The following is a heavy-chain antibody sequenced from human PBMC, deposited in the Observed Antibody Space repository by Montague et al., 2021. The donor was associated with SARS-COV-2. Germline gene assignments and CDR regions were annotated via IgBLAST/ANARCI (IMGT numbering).Heavy chain of an antibody. J-gene: IGHJ6*02. D-gene: IGHD3-10*01. Sequence: SLRLSCAASGFTFSNSSMNWVRQAPGKGLEWVSGSSGSDGGTHYADPVKGRFTISRDNSKNVLYLQMNSPRAEDTALYYCAKDSYYYGLGYGMDVWGQGTTVTVSS. V-gene: IGHV3-23*01. CDR2: SSGSDGGT. CDR3: AKDSYYYGLGYGMDV. CDR1: GFTFSNSS.